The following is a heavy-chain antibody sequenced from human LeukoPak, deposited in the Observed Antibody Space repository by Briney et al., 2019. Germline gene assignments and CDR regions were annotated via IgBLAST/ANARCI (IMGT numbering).Heavy chain of an antibody. CDR1: GGSISSGSYY. D-gene: IGHD2-8*01. CDR2: IYTSGST. J-gene: IGHJ6*03. Sequence: SETLSLTCTVSGGSISSGSYYWSWIRQPAGKGLEWIGRIYTSGSTNYNPSLKSRVTISVDTSKNQFSLKLSSVTAADTAVYYCARGKVYATSYYYYYMDVWGKGTTVTVSS. V-gene: IGHV4-61*02. CDR3: ARGKVYATSYYYYYMDV.